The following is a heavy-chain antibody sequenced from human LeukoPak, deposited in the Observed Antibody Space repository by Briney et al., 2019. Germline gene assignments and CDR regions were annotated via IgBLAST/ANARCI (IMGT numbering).Heavy chain of an antibody. Sequence: SETLSLTCTVSGGSISSYYWSWIRQPPGKGLEWIGYIYYSGSTNYNPSLKSRVTISVDTSKNQFSLKLSSVTAADTAVYYCARLHRSFLQVTSYGDYFDYWGQGTLVTVSS. CDR3: ARLHRSFLQVTSYGDYFDY. V-gene: IGHV4-59*01. D-gene: IGHD4-17*01. CDR2: IYYSGST. CDR1: GGSISSYY. J-gene: IGHJ4*02.